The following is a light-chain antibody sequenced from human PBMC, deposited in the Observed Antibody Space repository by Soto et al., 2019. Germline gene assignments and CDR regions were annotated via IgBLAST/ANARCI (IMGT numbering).Light chain of an antibody. V-gene: IGKV3-15*01. CDR3: QQYNNWPPT. CDR2: SAS. CDR1: QSVSNN. J-gene: IGKJ1*01. Sequence: EIVMTQSPATLSVSPGERATLSCRASQSVSNNLAWYQQKPGQAPKLLIYSASTRATGIPARFSGSGSGTEFTLTISSLQSEDFAAYSCQQYNNWPPTFGQGTKVEIK.